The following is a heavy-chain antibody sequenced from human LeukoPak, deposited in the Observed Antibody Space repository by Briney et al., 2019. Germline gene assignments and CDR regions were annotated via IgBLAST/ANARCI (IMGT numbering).Heavy chain of an antibody. CDR3: AKDCYRIQGYHYMDV. Sequence: PGRSLRLSCAASGFTFEDHAMHWVRQAPGKGLEWVSGISWNSGSIGYADSVKGRFTISRDNAKNSLYLQMNSLRAEDTALYYCAKDCYRIQGYHYMDVWGKGTSVTVSS. J-gene: IGHJ6*03. D-gene: IGHD2-15*01. CDR2: ISWNSGSI. CDR1: GFTFEDHA. V-gene: IGHV3-9*01.